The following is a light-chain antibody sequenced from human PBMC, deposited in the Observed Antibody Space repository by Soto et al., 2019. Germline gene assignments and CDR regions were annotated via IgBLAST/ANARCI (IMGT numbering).Light chain of an antibody. CDR1: SSDVGAYNY. Sequence: QSVLTQPPSASGSPGQSVTISCTGTSSDVGAYNYVSWYQQHPGKAPKLMIYDVSKRPSGVPDRFSGSKSGNTASLTVSGLQAEDEADYYCSSYAGRNNVVFGGGTKLTVL. CDR2: DVS. CDR3: SSYAGRNNVV. J-gene: IGLJ2*01. V-gene: IGLV2-8*01.